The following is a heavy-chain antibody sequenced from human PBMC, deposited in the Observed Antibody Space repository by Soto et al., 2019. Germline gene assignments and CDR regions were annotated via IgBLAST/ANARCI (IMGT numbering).Heavy chain of an antibody. J-gene: IGHJ6*02. CDR3: ARDGNWGSDYYYYGMDV. D-gene: IGHD7-27*01. CDR1: GGSISSGGYS. CDR2: IYHSGST. Sequence: SETLSLTCAVSGGSISSGGYSWSWIRQPPGKGLEWIGYIYHSGSTNYNPSLKSRVTISVDTSKNQFSLKLSSVTAADTAVYYCARDGNWGSDYYYYGMDVWGQGTTVTVSS. V-gene: IGHV4-30-2*01.